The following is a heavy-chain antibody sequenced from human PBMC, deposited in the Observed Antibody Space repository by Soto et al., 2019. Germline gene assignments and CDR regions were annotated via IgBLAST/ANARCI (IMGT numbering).Heavy chain of an antibody. J-gene: IGHJ5*02. CDR3: AKDTAEGLSGNWFYP. Sequence: EVQLVESGGGLVQPGRSLRLSCEASGFTFDDYAMNWVRQAPGKGLEWVSGISRNSGSIGYADSVKGRFTISRDNAKNFLYLQMNSLGAEDTSLYYCAKDTAEGLSGNWFYPWGQGTLVTVAS. D-gene: IGHD6-19*01. CDR1: GFTFDDYA. V-gene: IGHV3-9*01. CDR2: ISRNSGSI.